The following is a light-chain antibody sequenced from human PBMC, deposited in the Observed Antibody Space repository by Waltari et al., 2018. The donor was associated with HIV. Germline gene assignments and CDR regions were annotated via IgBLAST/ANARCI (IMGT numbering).Light chain of an antibody. V-gene: IGKV1-33*01. CDR2: DAT. Sequence: DIQMTQSPSSLSGSVGERVTLTCQASQDINNYLNWYQQKAGRAHKLLIYDATNWEIGVPSRFIGSVSGTDFTLTISNLQPEDIATYYCQHYDNFLRTLGQGTNLEIK. J-gene: IGKJ2*02. CDR1: QDINNY. CDR3: QHYDNFLRT.